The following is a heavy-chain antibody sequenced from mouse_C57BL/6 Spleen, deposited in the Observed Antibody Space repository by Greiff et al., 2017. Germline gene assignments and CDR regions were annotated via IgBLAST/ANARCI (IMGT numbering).Heavy chain of an antibody. CDR3: ARSRDDY. D-gene: IGHD3-3*01. CDR1: GFTFSDYG. CDR2: ISSGSSTI. V-gene: IGHV5-17*01. Sequence: EVQLVESGGGLVKPGGSLNLSCAASGFTFSDYGMHWVRQAPEKGLGWVAYISSGSSTIYYADTVKGRFTISRDNATNTLFLQLTSLRSEDTAMYYCARSRDDYWGQGTTRTVSS. J-gene: IGHJ2*01.